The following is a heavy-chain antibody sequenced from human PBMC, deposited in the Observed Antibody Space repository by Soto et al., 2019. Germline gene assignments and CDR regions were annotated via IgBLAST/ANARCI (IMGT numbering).Heavy chain of an antibody. D-gene: IGHD3-3*01. J-gene: IGHJ6*03. V-gene: IGHV3-23*01. CDR3: AKTPHYDFWSGYYQAYYYMDV. CDR2: ISGSGGST. Sequence: PGGSLRLSCAAAGFTFSRYAMRWVRQAQGKGLEWVSAISGSGGSTYYADSVKGRFTISRDNSKNTLYLQMNSLRAEDTAVYYCAKTPHYDFWSGYYQAYYYMDVWGKGTTVTVSS. CDR1: GFTFSRYA.